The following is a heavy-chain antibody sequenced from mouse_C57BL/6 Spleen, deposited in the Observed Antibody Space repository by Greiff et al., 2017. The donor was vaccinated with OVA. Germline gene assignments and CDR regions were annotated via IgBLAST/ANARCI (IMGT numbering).Heavy chain of an antibody. CDR2: ISYDGSN. J-gene: IGHJ3*01. D-gene: IGHD1-1*02. V-gene: IGHV3-6*01. Sequence: EVQLVESGPGLVKPSQSLSLTCSVTGYSITSGYYWNWIRQFPGNKLEWMGYISYDGSNNYNPSLKNRISITRDTSKNQFFLKLNSVTTEDTATYYCAREVGEGAYWGQGTLVTVSA. CDR1: GYSITSGYY. CDR3: AREVGEGAY.